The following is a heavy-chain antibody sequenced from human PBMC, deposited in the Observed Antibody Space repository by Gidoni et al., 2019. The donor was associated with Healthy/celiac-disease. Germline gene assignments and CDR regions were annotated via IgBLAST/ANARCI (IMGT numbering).Heavy chain of an antibody. J-gene: IGHJ4*02. CDR2: ISSSSSYI. Sequence: EVQLVESGGGLVKPGGSLRLSCAASGFHFSSYSMNWVRQAPGKGLEWVSSISSSSSYIYYADSVKGRFTISRDNAKNSLYLQMNSLRAEDTAVYYCARGPPYDILTGYLPDYWGQGTLVTVSS. CDR1: GFHFSSYS. V-gene: IGHV3-21*01. CDR3: ARGPPYDILTGYLPDY. D-gene: IGHD3-9*01.